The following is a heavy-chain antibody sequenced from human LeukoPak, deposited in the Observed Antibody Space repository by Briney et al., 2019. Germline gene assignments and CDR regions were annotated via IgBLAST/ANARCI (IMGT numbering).Heavy chain of an antibody. V-gene: IGHV4-59*01. CDR1: GGSISSYY. CDR3: ARTYDSSGYYYHY. J-gene: IGHJ4*02. D-gene: IGHD3-22*01. Sequence: PSETLSLTCAVSGGSISSYYWSWIRQPPGKGLEWIGYIYYSGSTNYNPSLKSRVTISVDTSKNQFSLKLSSVTAADTAVYYCARTYDSSGYYYHYWGQGTLVTVSS. CDR2: IYYSGST.